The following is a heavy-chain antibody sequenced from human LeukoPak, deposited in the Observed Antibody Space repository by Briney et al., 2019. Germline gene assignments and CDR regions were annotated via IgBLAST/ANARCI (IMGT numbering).Heavy chain of an antibody. D-gene: IGHD6-13*01. CDR1: GFTFSSYS. CDR2: ISSSSSYI. Sequence: GGSLRLSCAASGFTFSSYSMNWVRQAPGKGLEWVSSISSSSSYIYYADSVKGRFTISRDNAKNSLYLQMNSLRAEDTAVYYCARDSPSPYSSSWYAFDIWGQGTMVTVSS. V-gene: IGHV3-21*01. J-gene: IGHJ3*02. CDR3: ARDSPSPYSSSWYAFDI.